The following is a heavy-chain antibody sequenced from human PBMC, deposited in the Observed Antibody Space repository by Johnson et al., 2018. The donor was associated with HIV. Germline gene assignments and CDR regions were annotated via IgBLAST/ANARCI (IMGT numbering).Heavy chain of an antibody. J-gene: IGHJ3*02. CDR1: GFTVSSNY. CDR2: IYSDGNT. D-gene: IGHD6-6*01. CDR3: ARGRIAARPHAFDI. V-gene: IGHV3-66*01. Sequence: VQLVESGGGLVKPGGSLRLSCAASGFTVSSNYMSWVRQAPGRGLECVSIIYSDGNTYYADSVKGRFTISRDNAKNSLYLQMNSLRAEDTALYYCARGRIAARPHAFDIWGQGTMVTVSS.